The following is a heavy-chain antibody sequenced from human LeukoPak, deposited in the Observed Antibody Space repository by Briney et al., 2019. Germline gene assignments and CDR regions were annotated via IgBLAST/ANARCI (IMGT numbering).Heavy chain of an antibody. D-gene: IGHD3-10*01. Sequence: ASVKVSCKASGGTFSSYAISWVRQAPGQGLEWMGGIIPIFGTANYAQKFQGRVTITADESTSTAYMELNSLRSEDTAVYYCARDPSMIRGENTPYFDYWGQGTLVTVSS. CDR1: GGTFSSYA. CDR3: ARDPSMIRGENTPYFDY. V-gene: IGHV1-69*01. CDR2: IIPIFGTA. J-gene: IGHJ4*02.